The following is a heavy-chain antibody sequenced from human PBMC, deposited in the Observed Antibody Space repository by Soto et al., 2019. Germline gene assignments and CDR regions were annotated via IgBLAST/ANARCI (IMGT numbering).Heavy chain of an antibody. CDR1: GVSFSGYY. CDR2: INHSGST. Sequence: TLSLTCAVYGVSFSGYYWSWIRQPPGKGLEWIGEINHSGSTNYNPSLKSRVTISVDTSKNQFSLKLSSVTAADTAVYYCARLPWERSSWLFDYWGQGTLVTVSS. J-gene: IGHJ4*02. D-gene: IGHD6-13*01. V-gene: IGHV4-34*01. CDR3: ARLPWERSSWLFDY.